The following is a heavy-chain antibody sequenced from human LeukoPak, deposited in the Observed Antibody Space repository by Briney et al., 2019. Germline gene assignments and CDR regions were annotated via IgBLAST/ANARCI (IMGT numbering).Heavy chain of an antibody. CDR2: ISGSGGST. J-gene: IGHJ4*02. CDR1: GFTFSSYA. D-gene: IGHD3-22*01. V-gene: IGHV3-23*01. CDR3: AKASIYYYDSSGYYSDY. Sequence: GGSLRLSCAASGFTFSSYAMSWVRQAPGKGLEWVSAISGSGGSTYYADSVKGRFTISRDNSKNTLYLQMNSLRAEDTAVYYCAKASIYYYDSSGYYSDYWGQGTLVTVSS.